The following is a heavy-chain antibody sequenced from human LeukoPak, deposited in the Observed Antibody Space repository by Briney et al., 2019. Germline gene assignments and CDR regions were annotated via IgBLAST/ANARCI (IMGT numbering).Heavy chain of an antibody. J-gene: IGHJ6*02. CDR1: GGTFSSYA. D-gene: IGHD1-26*01. Sequence: SVKVSCKASGGTFSSYAISWVRQAPGQGLEWMGGIIPIFGTANYAQKFQGRVTITVDESTSTAYMELSSLRSEDTAVYYCARVSLGSYGSQHYYYYGMDVWGQGTTVTVSS. V-gene: IGHV1-69*13. CDR2: IIPIFGTA. CDR3: ARVSLGSYGSQHYYYYGMDV.